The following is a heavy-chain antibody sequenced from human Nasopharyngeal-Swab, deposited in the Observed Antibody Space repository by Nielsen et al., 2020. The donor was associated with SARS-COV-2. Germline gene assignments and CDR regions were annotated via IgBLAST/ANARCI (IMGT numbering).Heavy chain of an antibody. V-gene: IGHV7-4-1*02. CDR3: ARGDYDFWSGWVSAFDI. CDR1: GYTFTSYA. Sequence: ASVKVSCKASGYTFTSYAMNWVRQAPGQGLEWMGWINTNTGNPTYAQGLTGRFVFSLDTSVSTAYLQLSSLKAEDTAVYYCARGDYDFWSGWVSAFDIWGQGTMVTVSS. J-gene: IGHJ3*02. CDR2: INTNTGNP. D-gene: IGHD3-3*01.